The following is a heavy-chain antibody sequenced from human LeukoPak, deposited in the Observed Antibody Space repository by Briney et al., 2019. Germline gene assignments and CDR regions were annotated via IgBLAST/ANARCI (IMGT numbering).Heavy chain of an antibody. Sequence: SETLSLTCTVSGDSISRGFYWGWIRQTPGKELEWIGSIYHSGVTYINPSLKSRVAISVDTSKNQFALKLNSATAADTAVYHCTRERPTYFYDSSGRYGDGFDIWGQGTMVTVSS. CDR2: IYHSGVT. CDR1: GDSISRGFY. CDR3: TRERPTYFYDSSGRYGDGFDI. D-gene: IGHD3-22*01. V-gene: IGHV4-38-2*02. J-gene: IGHJ3*02.